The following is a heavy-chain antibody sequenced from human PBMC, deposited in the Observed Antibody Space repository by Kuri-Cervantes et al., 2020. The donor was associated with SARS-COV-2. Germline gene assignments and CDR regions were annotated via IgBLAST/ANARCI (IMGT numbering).Heavy chain of an antibody. V-gene: IGHV4-34*01. CDR1: GGSLTGDY. D-gene: IGHD6-19*01. CDR3: ARANRIAVTDY. CDR2: INNSGRP. Sequence: SESMSPTCAVYGGSLTGDYWSWIRQPPRKGLEWIGEINNSGRPNYNPTLKSRVTISVDTSKIQFSRKLSSVTAADTAVYCCARANRIAVTDYWGQGTLVTVSS. J-gene: IGHJ4*02.